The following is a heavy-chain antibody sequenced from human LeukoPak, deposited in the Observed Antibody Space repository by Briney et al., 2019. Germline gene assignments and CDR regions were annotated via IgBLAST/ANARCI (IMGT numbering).Heavy chain of an antibody. CDR3: ATSGESSWVDP. D-gene: IGHD2-21*01. Sequence: ASVKVSCKASGYTFTSYGISWVRQAPGQGLEWMGWVSVYNGDTKYAQKFQDRVTLTADASTITAFMELRSLTSDDTAVYYCATSGESSWVDPWGQGTLVTVSS. CDR2: VSVYNGDT. V-gene: IGHV1-18*01. CDR1: GYTFTSYG. J-gene: IGHJ5*02.